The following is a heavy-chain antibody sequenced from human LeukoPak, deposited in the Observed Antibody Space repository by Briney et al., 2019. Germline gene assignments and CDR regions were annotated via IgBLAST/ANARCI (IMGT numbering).Heavy chain of an antibody. J-gene: IGHJ4*02. CDR1: GGSISSSSYY. CDR3: ARGEYSGYDLGIGFDY. V-gene: IGHV4-39*01. CDR2: IYYSGST. D-gene: IGHD5-12*01. Sequence: SETLSLTCTVSGGSISSSSYYWGWIRQPPGKGLEWIGSIYYSGSTYYNPSLKSRVTISVDTSKNQFSLKLSSVTAADTAVYYCARGEYSGYDLGIGFDYWGQGTLVTVSS.